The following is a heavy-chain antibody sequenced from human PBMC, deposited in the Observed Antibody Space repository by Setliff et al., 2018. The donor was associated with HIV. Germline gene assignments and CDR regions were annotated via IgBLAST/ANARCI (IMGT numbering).Heavy chain of an antibody. CDR1: GYSFTNYW. V-gene: IGHV5-51*01. CDR3: ARQPGRAAMGRENYYYYYMDV. D-gene: IGHD2-2*01. CDR2: IFHGDSDT. J-gene: IGHJ6*03. Sequence: GESLKISCTGSGYSFTNYWIGWVRQMPGKGLEWMGIIFHGDSDTRYSPSFQGQVTISADTSISTAYLQWRSLKASDTAMYYCARQPGRAAMGRENYYYYYMDVWGKGTTVTVSS.